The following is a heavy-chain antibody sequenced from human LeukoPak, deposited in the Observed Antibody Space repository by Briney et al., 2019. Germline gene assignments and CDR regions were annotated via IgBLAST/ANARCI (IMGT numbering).Heavy chain of an antibody. CDR1: GGSISSGGYY. CDR2: IYYSGST. V-gene: IGHV4-61*08. CDR3: ARLGWDGHPAFVVY. J-gene: IGHJ4*02. D-gene: IGHD4-23*01. Sequence: SQTLSLTCTVSGGSISSGGYYWSWIRQPPGKGLEWIGYIYYSGSTNYNPSLKSRVTISVDTSKNQFSLKLSSVTAADTAVYYCARLGWDGHPAFVVYWGQGTLVTVSS.